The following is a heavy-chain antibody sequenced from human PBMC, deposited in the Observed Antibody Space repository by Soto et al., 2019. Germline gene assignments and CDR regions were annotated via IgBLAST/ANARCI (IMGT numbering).Heavy chain of an antibody. V-gene: IGHV1-69*01. CDR3: ARVYCGYATCNNWILNWLDP. CDR2: LLPIFGTT. Sequence: QVQLVQSGAEVKKPGSSVTVSCKASGVTLSDYPINWVRQAPGQGLEWMGGLLPIFGTTIYAQKFQGRLTITAYESTNTAYMELSDLRPEDTAIFYCARVYCGYATCNNWILNWLDPWGQGTLVTVSS. D-gene: IGHD2-21*01. J-gene: IGHJ5*02. CDR1: GVTLSDYP.